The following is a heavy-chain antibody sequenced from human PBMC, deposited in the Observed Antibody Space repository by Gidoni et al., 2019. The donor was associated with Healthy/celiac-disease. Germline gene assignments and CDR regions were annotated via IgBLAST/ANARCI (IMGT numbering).Heavy chain of an antibody. J-gene: IGHJ4*02. CDR1: GGSISMRIYS. D-gene: IGHD5-12*01. CDR2: IYYSGST. CDR3: ARHKIYWDGYNYRYYFDY. V-gene: IGHV4-39*01. Sequence: QLQLQESGPGLVKPSETLSLTCTVSGGSISMRIYSWGWIRQPPGKGLEWIGSIYYSGSTYYNPSLKSRVTMSVDTSKNQFSLKLSSVTAADTAVYYCARHKIYWDGYNYRYYFDYWGQGTLVTVSS.